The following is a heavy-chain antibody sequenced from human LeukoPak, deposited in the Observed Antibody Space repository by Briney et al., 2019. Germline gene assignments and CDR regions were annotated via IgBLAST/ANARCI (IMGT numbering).Heavy chain of an antibody. D-gene: IGHD6-6*01. CDR1: VGTFSSYA. V-gene: IGHV1-69*06. J-gene: IGHJ4*02. Sequence: SVKVSCKASVGTFSSYAISGVPQAPGQGLEWMGGIIPIFGTANYAQKFQGRVTITADKSTSTAYMELSSLRSEDTAVYYCASVGSSSVVDYWGQGTLVTVSS. CDR3: ASVGSSSVVDY. CDR2: IIPIFGTA.